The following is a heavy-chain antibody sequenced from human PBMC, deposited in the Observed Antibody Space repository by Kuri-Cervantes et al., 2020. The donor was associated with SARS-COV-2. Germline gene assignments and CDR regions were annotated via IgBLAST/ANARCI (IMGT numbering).Heavy chain of an antibody. J-gene: IGHJ6*03. CDR1: GFTFSSYW. V-gene: IGHV3-30*03. Sequence: GESLKISCAASGFTFSSYWMSWVRQAPGKGLEWVAVISYDGSNKYYADSVKGRFTVSRDNAENSLYLQMSSLRVEDTAVYFCARDLSGVAVAGGYEGILHYNYYYMDVWGKGTTVTVSS. D-gene: IGHD6-19*01. CDR2: ISYDGSNK. CDR3: ARDLSGVAVAGGYEGILHYNYYYMDV.